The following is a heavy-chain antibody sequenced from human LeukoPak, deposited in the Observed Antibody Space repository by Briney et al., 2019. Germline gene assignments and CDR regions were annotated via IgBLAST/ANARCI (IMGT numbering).Heavy chain of an antibody. D-gene: IGHD2-21*01. CDR3: ARGHQLFN. V-gene: IGHV4-34*01. Sequence: SETLSLTCAVYGGSFSGYYWSWIRQPPGKGPEWIGEINHSGSTNYNPSLKSRVTISVDTSKNQFSLKLSSVTAADTAVYYCARGHQLFNWGQGTLVTVSS. CDR1: GGSFSGYY. J-gene: IGHJ4*02. CDR2: INHSGST.